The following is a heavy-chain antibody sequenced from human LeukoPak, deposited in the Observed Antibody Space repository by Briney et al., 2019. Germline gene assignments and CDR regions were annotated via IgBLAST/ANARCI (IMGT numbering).Heavy chain of an antibody. CDR2: INANNGNT. J-gene: IGHJ4*02. V-gene: IGHV1-18*01. CDR1: GYTFTSYG. D-gene: IGHD6-13*01. CDR3: ARGPIAAAGDY. Sequence: ASVKVSCKASGYTFTSYGITWVRQVPGQGLEWVGWINANNGNTNYAQNLQGRVTMTRGTSTSTAYMEVRSLRSDDTAVYYCARGPIAAAGDYWGQGTLVTVSS.